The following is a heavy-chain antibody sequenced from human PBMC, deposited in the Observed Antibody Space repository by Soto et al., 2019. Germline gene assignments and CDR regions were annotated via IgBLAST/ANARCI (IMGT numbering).Heavy chain of an antibody. CDR1: GFSLSNYW. Sequence: EVQLVESGGGLVRPGESLRLTCVASGFSLSNYWMTWVRQVPGKGLEWVANVKRDESRKSYLDSVRGRFTVSRDNARNSLYLQMDSLGAEDTALYYCARDVSPGDSTLYLDAFDIWGQGTMVTVSS. V-gene: IGHV3-7*05. CDR3: ARDVSPGDSTLYLDAFDI. CDR2: VKRDESRK. D-gene: IGHD5-18*01. J-gene: IGHJ3*02.